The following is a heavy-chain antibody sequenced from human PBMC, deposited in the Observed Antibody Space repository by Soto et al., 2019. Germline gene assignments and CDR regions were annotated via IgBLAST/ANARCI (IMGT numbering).Heavy chain of an antibody. CDR2: INHSGST. Sequence: PSETLSLTCAVYGGSFSGYYWSWIRQPPGKGLEWIGEINHSGSTNYNPSLKSRVTISVDTSKNQFTLKLSSVTAADTAVYYCARGNSGSYVVDYWGQGTLVTVSS. D-gene: IGHD1-26*01. CDR1: GGSFSGYY. V-gene: IGHV4-34*01. J-gene: IGHJ4*02. CDR3: ARGNSGSYVVDY.